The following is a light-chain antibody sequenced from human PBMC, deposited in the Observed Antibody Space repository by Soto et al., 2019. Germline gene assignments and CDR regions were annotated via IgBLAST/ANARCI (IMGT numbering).Light chain of an antibody. J-gene: IGKJ1*01. CDR1: QSISSY. V-gene: IGKV1-39*01. CDR2: AAS. Sequence: DIQMTQSPSSLSASVGDRVTITCRASQSISSYLNWYQQKPGKAPKLLIYAASSLQSGVPSRFSGSGSGTDFTLTISSLPPEDYATYYCQQTYSTPGTFGQGTTVEIK. CDR3: QQTYSTPGT.